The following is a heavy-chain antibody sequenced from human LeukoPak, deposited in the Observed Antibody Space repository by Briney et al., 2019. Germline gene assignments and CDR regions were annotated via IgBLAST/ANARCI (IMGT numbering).Heavy chain of an antibody. CDR2: ISGSGGST. D-gene: IGHD5-24*01. V-gene: IGHV3-23*01. CDR3: AKGGGGEEMATIRPYDAFDI. J-gene: IGHJ3*02. CDR1: GFTFSSYA. Sequence: GGSLRLSCAASGFTFSSYAMSWVRQAPGKGLEWVSAISGSGGSTYYADSVKGRFTISRDNSKNTLYLQMNSLRAEDTAVYYCAKGGGGEEMATIRPYDAFDIWGQGTMVTVSS.